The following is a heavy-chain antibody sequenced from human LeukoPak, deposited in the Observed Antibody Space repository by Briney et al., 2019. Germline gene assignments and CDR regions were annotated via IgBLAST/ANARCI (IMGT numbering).Heavy chain of an antibody. CDR1: GFTFSSYA. Sequence: PGGSLRLSCAASGFTFSSYAISWVRQAPGKGLEWVSSISGSGGSTYYADSVKGRFTISRDNSKNTLYMQMNSLRAEDTAVYYCAKDYQSESGELLLGYYFDYWGQGTLVTVSS. D-gene: IGHD3-10*01. V-gene: IGHV3-23*01. J-gene: IGHJ4*02. CDR3: AKDYQSESGELLLGYYFDY. CDR2: ISGSGGST.